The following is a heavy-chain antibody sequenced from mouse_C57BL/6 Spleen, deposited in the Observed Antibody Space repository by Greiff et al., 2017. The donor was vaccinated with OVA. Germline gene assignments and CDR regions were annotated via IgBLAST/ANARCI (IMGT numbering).Heavy chain of an antibody. CDR3: AGFYGSSSWFAY. CDR2: IDPEDGET. D-gene: IGHD1-1*01. V-gene: IGHV14-2*01. Sequence: EVQLVESGAELVKPGASVKLSCTASGFNIKDYYMHLVKQRTEQGLEWIGRIDPEDGETKYAPTFQGKATITADTSSNTAYLQLSSLTSEDAAVYYCAGFYGSSSWFAYWGQGTLVTVSA. CDR1: GFNIKDYY. J-gene: IGHJ3*01.